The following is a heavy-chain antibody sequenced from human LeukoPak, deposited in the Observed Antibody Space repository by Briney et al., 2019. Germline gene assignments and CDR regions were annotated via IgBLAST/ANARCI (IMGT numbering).Heavy chain of an antibody. D-gene: IGHD3-3*01. CDR1: GYTFTSYY. V-gene: IGHV1-46*01. CDR3: ARDPSAYDLAASGYYYYYMDV. J-gene: IGHJ6*03. CDR2: INPSGGST. Sequence: ASVKVSCKASGYTFTSYYMHWVRQAPGHGLEWMGIINPSGGSTSYAQKFQGRVTMTRDTSTSTVYMELSSLRSEDTAVYYCARDPSAYDLAASGYYYYYMDVWGKGTTVTVSS.